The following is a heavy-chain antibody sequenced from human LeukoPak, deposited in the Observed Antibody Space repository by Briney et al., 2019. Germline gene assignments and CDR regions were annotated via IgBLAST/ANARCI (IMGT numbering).Heavy chain of an antibody. CDR3: ARRRVWFGEGAGDYYGMDV. Sequence: KSSETLSLTCSVSGGSISSYYWSWIRQPPGKGLEWIGYIYYSGSTNYNPSLKSRVTISVDTSKNQFSLKLSSVTAADTAVYYCARRRVWFGEGAGDYYGMDVWGQGTTVTVSS. CDR1: GGSISSYY. CDR2: IYYSGST. V-gene: IGHV4-59*08. J-gene: IGHJ6*02. D-gene: IGHD3-10*01.